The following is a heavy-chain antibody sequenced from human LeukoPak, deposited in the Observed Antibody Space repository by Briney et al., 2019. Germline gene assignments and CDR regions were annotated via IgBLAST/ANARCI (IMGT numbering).Heavy chain of an antibody. CDR2: INGRGGST. Sequence: GRSLRLSCAASGLTFSSYAMSWVRQAPGKGLEWVSSINGRGGSTYYADSVKGRFTISRDNSKNTLYLQMNSLRAEDTAVYYCAKVKAGSSSWYYYFDYWGQGTLVTVSS. V-gene: IGHV3-23*01. CDR3: AKVKAGSSSWYYYFDY. D-gene: IGHD6-13*01. J-gene: IGHJ4*02. CDR1: GLTFSSYA.